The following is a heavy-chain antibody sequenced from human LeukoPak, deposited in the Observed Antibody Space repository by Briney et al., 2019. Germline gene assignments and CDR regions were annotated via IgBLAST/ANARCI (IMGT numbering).Heavy chain of an antibody. J-gene: IGHJ4*02. CDR2: ISYDGSNK. CDR3: ARDRRYGDYPFFDY. Sequence: PGGSLRLSCAASGFTFSSYAMHWVRQAPGKGLEWVAVISYDGSNKYYADSVKGRFTISRDNSKNTLYLQMNSLRAEDTAVYYCARDRRYGDYPFFDYWGQGTLVTVSS. V-gene: IGHV3-30*04. CDR1: GFTFSSYA. D-gene: IGHD4-17*01.